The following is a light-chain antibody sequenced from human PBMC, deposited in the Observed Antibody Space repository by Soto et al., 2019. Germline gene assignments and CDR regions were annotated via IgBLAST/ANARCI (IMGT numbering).Light chain of an antibody. CDR1: NIGRKG. V-gene: IGLV3-21*02. CDR3: QVWDSSSDHPYV. J-gene: IGLJ1*01. Sequence: SYELTQPPSVSVAPGQTARITCGGDNIGRKGVQWYQQKPSQAPVLVVCDDSDRPSGIPERFSGSNSENTATLTISRVEGGDEADYYCQVWDSSSDHPYVFGAGTKLTVL. CDR2: DDS.